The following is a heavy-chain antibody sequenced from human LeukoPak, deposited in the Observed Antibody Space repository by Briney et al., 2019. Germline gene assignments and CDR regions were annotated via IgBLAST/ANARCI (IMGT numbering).Heavy chain of an antibody. CDR1: GGTLSSYA. CDR2: IIPILGIA. CDR3: ARDLYSDDAFDI. V-gene: IGHV1-69*04. D-gene: IGHD4-11*01. J-gene: IGHJ3*02. Sequence: ASVKVSCKASGGTLSSYAISWVRQAPGQGLEWMGRIIPILGIANYAQKFQGRVTITADKSTSTAYMELSSLRSEDTAVYYCARDLYSDDAFDIWGHGTMVTVSS.